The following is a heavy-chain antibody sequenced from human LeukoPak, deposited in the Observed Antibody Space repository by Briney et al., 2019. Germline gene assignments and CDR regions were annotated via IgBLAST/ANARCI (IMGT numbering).Heavy chain of an antibody. J-gene: IGHJ1*01. Sequence: SETLSLTCTVSGGSINNYYWSWIRQPPGKGLEWIGHISYSGNTNYNSSLRSRVTIPVDTSKNQFSLKLSSVTAADTAVYYCASYRNVLLWFGELSPPFQHWGQGTLVTVSS. D-gene: IGHD3-10*01. CDR1: GGSINNYY. CDR2: ISYSGNT. V-gene: IGHV4-59*12. CDR3: ASYRNVLLWFGELSPPFQH.